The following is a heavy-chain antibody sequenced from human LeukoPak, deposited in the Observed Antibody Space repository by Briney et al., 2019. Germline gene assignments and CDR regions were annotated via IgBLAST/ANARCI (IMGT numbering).Heavy chain of an antibody. CDR2: IAYDGSRA. CDR1: GFSFGGYG. J-gene: IGHJ4*01. CDR3: TRYNNDHFDY. D-gene: IGHD1-14*01. Sequence: GGSLRLSCAGSGFSFGGYGIPWFRQTPGKGLEWVAVIAYDGSRAFYADSVKGRFTISRDNSKNTMSVQMDDLRAEDTAVYYCTRYNNDHFDYWGQGTLVTVSS. V-gene: IGHV3-33*01.